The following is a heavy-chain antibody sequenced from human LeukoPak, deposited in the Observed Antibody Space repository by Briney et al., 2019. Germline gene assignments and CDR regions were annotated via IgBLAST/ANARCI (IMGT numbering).Heavy chain of an antibody. CDR3: ARGPYSYDSSGAFDI. CDR1: GDSISSGDYY. CDR2: ISSSGST. V-gene: IGHV4-61*02. J-gene: IGHJ4*02. Sequence: TSETLSLTCTVSGDSISSGDYYWSWIRQPAGKGLEWIGRISSSGSTNYNPSLKSRVTISVDTSKNQFSLKLSSVTAADTAVYFCARGPYSYDSSGAFDIWGQGTLVTVSS. D-gene: IGHD3-22*01.